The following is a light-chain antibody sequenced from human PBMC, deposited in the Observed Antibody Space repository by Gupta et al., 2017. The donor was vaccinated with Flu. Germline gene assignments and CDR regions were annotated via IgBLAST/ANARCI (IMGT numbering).Light chain of an antibody. CDR1: QSVGTN. Sequence: EIVMTPSPATLSVSPGERATLSCWASQSVGTNLAWYQQKVGQAPRLLVFGASTRATGIPARFSGSGSGTEFTLTISSRQSEDFAVYYCKQYNKWPPLTFGQGTKVEIK. V-gene: IGKV3D-15*01. CDR2: GAS. CDR3: KQYNKWPPLT. J-gene: IGKJ1*01.